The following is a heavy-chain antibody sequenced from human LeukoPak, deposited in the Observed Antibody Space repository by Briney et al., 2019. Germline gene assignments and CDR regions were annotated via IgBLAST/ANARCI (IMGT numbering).Heavy chain of an antibody. CDR3: AKDDDWGRFNH. CDR1: GFTFSNAW. J-gene: IGHJ1*01. Sequence: PGGSLRLSCAASGFTFSNAWMSWVRQAPGKGLEWVGRIKSKTDGGTTGYAAPVKGRFTISRDDSKNTLYLQMNSLRAEDTAMYYCAKDDDWGRFNHWGQGTLVTVSS. CDR2: IKSKTDGGTT. V-gene: IGHV3-15*01. D-gene: IGHD3-16*01.